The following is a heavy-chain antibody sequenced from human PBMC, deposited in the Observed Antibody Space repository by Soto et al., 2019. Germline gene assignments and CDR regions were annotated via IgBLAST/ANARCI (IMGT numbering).Heavy chain of an antibody. V-gene: IGHV5-51*01. CDR1: GYSFTSYW. CDR2: IYPGDSDT. Sequence: PGEALKISCKGSGYSFTSYWIGWVRQMPGKGLEWMGIIYPGDSDTRYSPSFQGQVTISADKSISTAYLQWSSLKASDTAMYYCARHDPVQWELYIFDYWGQATLVTVSS. D-gene: IGHD1-26*01. CDR3: ARHDPVQWELYIFDY. J-gene: IGHJ4*02.